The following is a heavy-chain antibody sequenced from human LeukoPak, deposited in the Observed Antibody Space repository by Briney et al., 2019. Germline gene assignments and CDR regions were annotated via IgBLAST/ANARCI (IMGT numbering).Heavy chain of an antibody. D-gene: IGHD6-19*01. J-gene: IGHJ3*02. CDR3: ARAGNKYSSGWVEGRVDAFDI. CDR1: GDSVSSNSTA. CDR2: TYYRAKWYN. V-gene: IGHV6-1*01. Sequence: SQTLSLTCAISGDSVSSNSTAWNWLRQSPSRGLEWLGRTYYRAKWYNDYAVSVKSRITINPDTSKNQFSLKLNSVTPEDTAVYYCARAGNKYSSGWVEGRVDAFDIWGQGTMVTVSS.